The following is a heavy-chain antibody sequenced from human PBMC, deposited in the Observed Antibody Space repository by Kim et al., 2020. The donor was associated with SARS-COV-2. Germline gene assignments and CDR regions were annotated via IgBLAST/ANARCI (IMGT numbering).Heavy chain of an antibody. J-gene: IGHJ5*02. CDR2: IYYSGST. CDR3: ARDITVWGGHWFDH. Sequence: SETLSLTCTVSGGSISSYYWSWIRQPPGKGLEWIGYIYYSGSTNYNPSLKSRVTISVDTSKNQFSLKLSSVTAADTAVYYCARDITVWGGHWFDHWGQGTLVTVSS. V-gene: IGHV4-59*01. CDR1: GGSISSYY. D-gene: IGHD2-8*01.